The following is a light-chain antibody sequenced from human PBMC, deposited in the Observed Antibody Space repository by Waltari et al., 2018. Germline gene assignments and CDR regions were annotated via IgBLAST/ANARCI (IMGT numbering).Light chain of an antibody. Sequence: QLVLTHSPSASASLGASVMLTCTLRSGHSSNTIPWVQRPPAKGPRCLMTVNSDGSHTKGDEIPDRFSGSSSGAERYLTISSLQSEDEADYYCQTGGHGTWVFGGGTRLTVL. CDR2: VNSDGSH. V-gene: IGLV4-69*01. CDR3: QTGGHGTWV. CDR1: SGHSSNT. J-gene: IGLJ3*02.